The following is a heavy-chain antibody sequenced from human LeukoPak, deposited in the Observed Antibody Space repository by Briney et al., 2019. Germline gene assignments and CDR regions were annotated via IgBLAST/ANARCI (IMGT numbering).Heavy chain of an antibody. D-gene: IGHD3-9*01. J-gene: IGHJ4*02. CDR3: ARDAQLRYFDWYFDY. CDR2: INWNGGST. Sequence: GGSLRLSCAASGFTFDDYGMSWVRQAPGKGLEWVSGINWNGGSTGYADSLKGRFTISRDNAKNSLYLQMNSLRAEDTALYYCARDAQLRYFDWYFDYWGQGTLVTVSS. V-gene: IGHV3-20*04. CDR1: GFTFDDYG.